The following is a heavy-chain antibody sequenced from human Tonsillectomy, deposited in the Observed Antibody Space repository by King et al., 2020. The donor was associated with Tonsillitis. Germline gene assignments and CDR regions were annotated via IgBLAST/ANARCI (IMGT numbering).Heavy chain of an antibody. CDR1: GGSIRITNYY. CDR2: IYFSGST. J-gene: IGHJ4*02. D-gene: IGHD3-22*01. Sequence: LQLQESGPGLVRPSETLSLTCTVSGGSIRITNYYWSWARQPPGKGLEWIGGIYFSGSTYSNPSLKSRVSISIDTSKDQFSLNMNSVTAADTAVYYCARHLSGYYDGSGYYPRGRFDYWGQGTLVTVSS. CDR3: ARHLSGYYDGSGYYPRGRFDY. V-gene: IGHV4-39*07.